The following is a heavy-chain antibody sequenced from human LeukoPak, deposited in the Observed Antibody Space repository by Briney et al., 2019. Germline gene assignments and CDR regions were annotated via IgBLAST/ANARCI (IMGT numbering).Heavy chain of an antibody. CDR2: INHSGST. CDR1: GGSFSGYY. V-gene: IGHV4-34*01. D-gene: IGHD3-10*01. J-gene: IGHJ4*02. Sequence: SETLSLTCAVYGGSFSGYYWSWIRQPPGKGLEWIGEINHSGSTNYNPPLKSRVTISVDTSKNQFSLKLSSVTAADTAVYYCARPRRGYGSGSYFHYWGQGTLVTVSS. CDR3: ARPRRGYGSGSYFHY.